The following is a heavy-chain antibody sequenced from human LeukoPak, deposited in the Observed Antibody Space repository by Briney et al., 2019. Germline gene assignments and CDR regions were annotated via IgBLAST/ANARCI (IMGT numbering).Heavy chain of an antibody. CDR1: GYSISSGYY. Sequence: SETLSLTCTVSGYSISSGYYWGWIRQPPGKGLEWTGSIDHSGSTYYNPSLKSRITISVDTSKNQFSLKLSSVTAADTAVYYCARGSALAQAVMFDYWGQGTLVTVSS. CDR3: ARGSALAQAVMFDY. J-gene: IGHJ4*02. V-gene: IGHV4-38-2*02. D-gene: IGHD6-19*01. CDR2: IDHSGST.